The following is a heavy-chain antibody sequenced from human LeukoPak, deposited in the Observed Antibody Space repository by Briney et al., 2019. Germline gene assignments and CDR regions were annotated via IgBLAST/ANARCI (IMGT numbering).Heavy chain of an antibody. D-gene: IGHD1-26*01. CDR1: GDTFTSYD. Sequence: ASVKVSCKASGDTFTSYDINWVRQAPGQGLEWMGWMNPNSGNTGYAQKFQGRVTMTRNTSISTAYMELSSLISEDTAMYYCAGRIGAGWTGIGYWGQGTLVTVSS. J-gene: IGHJ4*02. CDR2: MNPNSGNT. CDR3: AGRIGAGWTGIGY. V-gene: IGHV1-8*01.